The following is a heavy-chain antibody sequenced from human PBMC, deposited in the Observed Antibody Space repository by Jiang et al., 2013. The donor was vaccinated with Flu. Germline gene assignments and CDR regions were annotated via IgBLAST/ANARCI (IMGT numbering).Heavy chain of an antibody. CDR3: ASDTAITLKGPGDNWNSNYGMDV. J-gene: IGHJ6*02. Sequence: SGAEVKKPGASVKVSCKASGYTFTSCYMHWVRQAPGQGLEWMGIINPSGGSTSYAQKFQGRVTMTRDTSTSTVYMELSSLRSEDTAVYYCASDTAITLKGPGDNWNSNYGMDVWGRRTTVTVSS. CDR1: GYTFTSCY. V-gene: IGHV1-46*01. CDR2: INPSGGST. D-gene: IGHD1-7*01.